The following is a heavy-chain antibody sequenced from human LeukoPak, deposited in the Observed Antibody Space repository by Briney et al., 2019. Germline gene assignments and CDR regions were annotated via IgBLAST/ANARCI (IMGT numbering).Heavy chain of an antibody. CDR3: ARVREHGWFDP. CDR2: IYYSGST. J-gene: IGHJ5*02. CDR1: GGSISSYY. Sequence: NPSETLSLTCTVSGGSISSYYWSWIRQPPGKGLEWIGYIYYSGSTNYNPSLKSRVTISVDTSKNQFSLKLSSVTAADTAVYYCARVREHGWFDPWGQGTLVTVSS. D-gene: IGHD1/OR15-1a*01. V-gene: IGHV4-59*01.